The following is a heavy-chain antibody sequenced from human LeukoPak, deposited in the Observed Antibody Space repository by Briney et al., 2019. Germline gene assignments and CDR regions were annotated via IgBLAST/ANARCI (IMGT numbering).Heavy chain of an antibody. CDR1: GFTFSSYA. CDR2: ISGSGNNT. J-gene: IGHJ4*02. Sequence: PGGSLRLSCAASGFTFSSYAMSWVRQAPGKGLEWVSAISGSGNNTYYADSVKGRFTISRDNSKTSLYLQMNSLRAEDTAVYYCARDLSGVAGYTYGRGIDYWGQGTLVTVSS. CDR3: ARDLSGVAGYTYGRGIDY. D-gene: IGHD5-18*01. V-gene: IGHV3-23*01.